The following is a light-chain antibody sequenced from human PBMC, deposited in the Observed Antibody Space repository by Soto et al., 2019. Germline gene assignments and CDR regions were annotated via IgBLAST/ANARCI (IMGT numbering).Light chain of an antibody. J-gene: IGKJ1*01. Sequence: EIVLTQSPGTLSLTAGERATLSCRASQSLSSNYLAWYQQKRGQTPTVLIYGASSRATGIPDRFSGSGSGTDFTLTISRLEPEDFAVYYCQQYDTSPTFGQGTKVDIK. V-gene: IGKV3-20*01. CDR1: QSLSSNY. CDR3: QQYDTSPT. CDR2: GAS.